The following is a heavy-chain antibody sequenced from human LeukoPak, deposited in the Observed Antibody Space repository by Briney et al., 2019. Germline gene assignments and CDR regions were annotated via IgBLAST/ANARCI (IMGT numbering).Heavy chain of an antibody. D-gene: IGHD3-10*01. Sequence: SSQTLSLTCTVSGGSISSGSYCWSWIRQPAGKGLEWIGHIYTSGNTNYNPSLKSRVTISVDTSKNQFSLKLSSVTAADTAVYYCASGGVRGNYWGQGTLVTVSS. CDR3: ASGGVRGNY. CDR1: GGSISSGSYC. V-gene: IGHV4-61*09. J-gene: IGHJ4*02. CDR2: IYTSGNT.